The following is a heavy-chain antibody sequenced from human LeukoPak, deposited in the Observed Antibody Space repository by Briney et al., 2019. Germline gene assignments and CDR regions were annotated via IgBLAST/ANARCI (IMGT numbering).Heavy chain of an antibody. CDR2: IKSDGST. CDR3: ARAPSEIGGYYPKYFRH. D-gene: IGHD3-22*01. J-gene: IGHJ1*01. CDR1: GFTFSTYW. Sequence: PGGSLRLSCAASGFTFSTYWMHWVRQAPGKGVVWVSRIKSDGSTNYADSVKGRFTISRDNAKNTVSLQMNSLRPEDTGVYYCARAPSEIGGYYPKYFRHWGQGTLVTVSS. V-gene: IGHV3-74*01.